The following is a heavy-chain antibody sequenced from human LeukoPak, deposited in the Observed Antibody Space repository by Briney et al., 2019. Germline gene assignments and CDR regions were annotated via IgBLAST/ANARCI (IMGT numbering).Heavy chain of an antibody. D-gene: IGHD6-13*01. V-gene: IGHV4-4*07. J-gene: IGHJ4*02. CDR3: ARQIASAGTAGFDF. CDR1: GGSISSYY. Sequence: SETLSLTCTVSGGSISSYYWSWIRQPAGKGLEWIGRIYSTGSTNYNPSPKSRVTMSVDTSKNQFSLRLRSVTAADTAVYYCARQIASAGTAGFDFWGQGALVTVSS. CDR2: IYSTGST.